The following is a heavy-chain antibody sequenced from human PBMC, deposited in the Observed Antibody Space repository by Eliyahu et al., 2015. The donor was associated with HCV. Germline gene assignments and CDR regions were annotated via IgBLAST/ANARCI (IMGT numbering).Heavy chain of an antibody. Sequence: QVQLQQWGAGLLKPSETLSLTCXVXGGSFSGYYWXWXXKPPGKGLEWIGEISHXGNTNFHPSLKSRVTISVDTSNNQFXLKLSSVTAADTAVYYCARAERFLQYPLYGGAVEYYYGMDVWGQGTTVTVSS. D-gene: IGHD3-3*01. V-gene: IGHV4-34*01. CDR1: GGSFSGYY. J-gene: IGHJ6*02. CDR2: ISHXGNT. CDR3: ARAERFLQYPLYGGAVEYYYGMDV.